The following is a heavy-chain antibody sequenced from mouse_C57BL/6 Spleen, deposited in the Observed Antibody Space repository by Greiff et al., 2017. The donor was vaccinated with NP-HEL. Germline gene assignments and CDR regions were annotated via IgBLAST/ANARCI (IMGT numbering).Heavy chain of an antibody. V-gene: IGHV8-12*01. Sequence: QVTLKESGPGILQSSQTLSLTCSFSGFSLSTSGMGVSWIRQPSGKGLEWLAHIYWDDDKRYNPSLKSRLTISKDTSRNQAFLKITSVDTADTATYYCARRAAYYSNSYWYFDVWGTGTTVTVSS. J-gene: IGHJ1*03. CDR3: ARRAAYYSNSYWYFDV. D-gene: IGHD2-5*01. CDR1: GFSLSTSGMG. CDR2: IYWDDDK.